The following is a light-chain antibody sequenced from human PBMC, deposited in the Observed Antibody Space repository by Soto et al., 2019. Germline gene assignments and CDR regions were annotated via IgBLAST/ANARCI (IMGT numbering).Light chain of an antibody. CDR3: QKYGRSPLT. CDR2: GAS. CDR1: QSVTSNY. J-gene: IGKJ4*01. V-gene: IGKV3-20*01. Sequence: EFVLTQSPGTLSLSPGERVTLTCRASQSVTSNYLAWYQQKPGQAPRLLIHGASTRATGVPDRFSGSGSGTDFTLTIGRLEPEDSAVYYCQKYGRSPLTFGGGTKVEIK.